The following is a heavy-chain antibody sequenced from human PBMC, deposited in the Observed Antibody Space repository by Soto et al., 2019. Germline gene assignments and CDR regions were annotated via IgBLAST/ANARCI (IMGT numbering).Heavy chain of an antibody. Sequence: PSETLSLTCAVSGGSFSGYIWTWIRQTPGKGLQWIGQINHSGSSIYNPSLKNRVTISTLSNNKFSLELSSVTAADTAVYYCTRGLFSGSSYSGSWYYFDSWGQGTMVTVSS. CDR1: GGSFSGYI. CDR2: INHSGSS. CDR3: TRGLFSGSSYSGSWYYFDS. V-gene: IGHV4-34*01. D-gene: IGHD1-26*01. J-gene: IGHJ4*02.